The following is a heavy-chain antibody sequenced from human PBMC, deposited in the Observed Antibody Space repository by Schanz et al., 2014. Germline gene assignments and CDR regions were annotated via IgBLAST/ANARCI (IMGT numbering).Heavy chain of an antibody. Sequence: VRLVESGGGLVKPGGSLRLSCAASEFSFSSFGMNWVRQAPGKGLEWVALISYDGNTKYYADSVKGRFTISRDNSKNTLYLQMNSLRAEDTAVYYCAKAGSGWSTAGYYYWGQGTLVAVSS. D-gene: IGHD6-19*01. CDR1: EFSFSSFG. V-gene: IGHV3-30*18. J-gene: IGHJ4*02. CDR3: AKAGSGWSTAGYYY. CDR2: ISYDGNTK.